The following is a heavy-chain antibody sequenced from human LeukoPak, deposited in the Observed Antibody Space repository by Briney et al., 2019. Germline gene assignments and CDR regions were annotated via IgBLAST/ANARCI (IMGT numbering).Heavy chain of an antibody. CDR1: GYTFTGYY. Sequence: ASVKVSCKASGYTFTGYYMHWVRQAPGQGLEWMGRINPNSGGTNYALKFQGRVTMTRDTSISTAYMELSRLRSDDTAVYYSARVGRSSGYYPSPYYYYYMDVWGKGTTVTVSS. D-gene: IGHD3-22*01. CDR3: ARVGRSSGYYPSPYYYYYMDV. CDR2: INPNSGGT. V-gene: IGHV1-2*06. J-gene: IGHJ6*03.